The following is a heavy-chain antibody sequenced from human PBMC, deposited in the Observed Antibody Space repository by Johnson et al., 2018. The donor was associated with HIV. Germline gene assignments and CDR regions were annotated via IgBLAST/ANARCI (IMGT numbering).Heavy chain of an antibody. CDR1: GFTFSSYA. Sequence: QVQLVESGGGLIQPGGSLRLSCAASGFTFSSYAMHWVRQAPGKGLEWVAVISYDGSNKYYADSVKGRFTISRDNSKNTLSLQMDSLRPEDTAVYYCARDPAYSSTWEGAFDVWGQGTMVTVSS. CDR3: ARDPAYSSTWEGAFDV. J-gene: IGHJ3*01. CDR2: ISYDGSNK. V-gene: IGHV3-30*04. D-gene: IGHD6-19*01.